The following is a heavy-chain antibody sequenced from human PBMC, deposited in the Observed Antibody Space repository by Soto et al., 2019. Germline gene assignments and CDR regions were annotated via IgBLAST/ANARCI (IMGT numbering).Heavy chain of an antibody. V-gene: IGHV3-23*01. CDR2: ISGSGKNT. CDR1: ASSFTEYA. J-gene: IGHJ5*01. D-gene: IGHD4-4*01. Sequence: GXSLRLSCAISASSFTEYAMGCVRQGPFKAREWVSAISGSGKNTFYADSVKGRFAISRDNSRKTLFLQMSSLRVDDTATYCATDPNFYDDSAYYSSRWFDSWGQGTAVTVSS. CDR3: ATDPNFYDDSAYYSSRWFDS.